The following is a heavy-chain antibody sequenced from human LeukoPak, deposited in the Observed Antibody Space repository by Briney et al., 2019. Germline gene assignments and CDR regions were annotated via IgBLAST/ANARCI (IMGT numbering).Heavy chain of an antibody. V-gene: IGHV4-34*01. D-gene: IGHD3-16*01. CDR3: AREGGMTYDAFDI. J-gene: IGHJ3*02. CDR1: GFSFRSYW. Sequence: PGRSLRLSCAASGFSFRSYWMSWVRQAPGKGLEWIGEINHSGSTNYNPSLKSRVTISVDTSKNQFSLKLSSETAADTAVYYCAREGGMTYDAFDIWGQGTMVTVSS. CDR2: INHSGST.